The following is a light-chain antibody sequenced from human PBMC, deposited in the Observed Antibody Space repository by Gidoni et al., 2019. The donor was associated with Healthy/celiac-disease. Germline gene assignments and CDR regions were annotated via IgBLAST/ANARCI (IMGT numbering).Light chain of an antibody. CDR1: QSVSSSY. J-gene: IGKJ2*01. CDR2: GAS. CDR3: QQYGSSYT. V-gene: IGKV3-20*01. Sequence: EIVLTQSPGTLSLSPGERATLSCRASQSVSSSYLAWYQQKPGQAPRLLIYGASSRATGIPGRFSGSGSRTDFTLTISRLETEDFAVYYCQQYGSSYTFGQGTKLEIK.